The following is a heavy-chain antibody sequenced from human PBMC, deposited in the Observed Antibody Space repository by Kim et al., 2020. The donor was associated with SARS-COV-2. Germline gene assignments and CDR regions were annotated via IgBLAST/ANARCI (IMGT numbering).Heavy chain of an antibody. V-gene: IGHV3-11*01. D-gene: IGHD3-9*01. Sequence: GGSLRLSCAASGFTFSDYYMSWIRQAPGKGLEWVSYISSSGSTIYYADSVKGRFTISRDNAKNSLYLQMNSLRAEDTAVYYCARWDYDILTGEVVLPDGGMDVWGHGTTVTVSS. CDR1: GFTFSDYY. J-gene: IGHJ6*02. CDR3: ARWDYDILTGEVVLPDGGMDV. CDR2: ISSSGSTI.